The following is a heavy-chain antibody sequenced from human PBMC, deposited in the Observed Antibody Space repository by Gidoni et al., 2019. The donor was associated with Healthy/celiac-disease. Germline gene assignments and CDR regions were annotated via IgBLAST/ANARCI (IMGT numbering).Heavy chain of an antibody. V-gene: IGHV3-23*01. J-gene: IGHJ6*04. CDR2: ISGSGGST. Sequence: EVQLLESGGGLVQPGGSLRLPCAASGFTFSSYAMSWVRQAPGKGLEWVSAISGSGGSTYYADSVKGRFTISRDNSKNTLYLQMNSLRAEDTAVYYCAKDQAYSSGWYRVDVWGKGTTVTVSS. CDR3: AKDQAYSSGWYRVDV. CDR1: GFTFSSYA. D-gene: IGHD6-19*01.